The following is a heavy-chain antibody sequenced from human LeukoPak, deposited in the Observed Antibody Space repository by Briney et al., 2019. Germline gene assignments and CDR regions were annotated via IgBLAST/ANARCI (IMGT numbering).Heavy chain of an antibody. V-gene: IGHV4-4*02. CDR1: GGSISSSNW. J-gene: IGHJ1*01. D-gene: IGHD6-19*01. Sequence: SETLSLTCAVSGGSISSSNWWSWVRQPPGKGLEWIGEIYHSGSTNYNPSLKSRVTISVDKSKNQFSLKLNSVTAADTAVYYCARAAGYSSGWPEYFQHWGQGTLVTVSS. CDR3: ARAAGYSSGWPEYFQH. CDR2: IYHSGST.